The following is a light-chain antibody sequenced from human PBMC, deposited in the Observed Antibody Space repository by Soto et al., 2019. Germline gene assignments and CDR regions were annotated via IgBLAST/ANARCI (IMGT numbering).Light chain of an antibody. J-gene: IGKJ1*01. Sequence: DIVMTQSPDSLAVSLGERATINCKSSQSVLYSSNNKNYLAWYQQRPGQPPKLLIYWASTRESGVPDRFSGSGSGTDFTLTISSLQAEDVAVYYCQQYYGTRRTFGQGTKVEMK. CDR1: QSVLYSSNNKNY. CDR2: WAS. CDR3: QQYYGTRRT. V-gene: IGKV4-1*01.